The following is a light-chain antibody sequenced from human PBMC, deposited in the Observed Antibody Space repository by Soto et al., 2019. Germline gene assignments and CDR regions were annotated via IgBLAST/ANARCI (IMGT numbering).Light chain of an antibody. V-gene: IGKV3-20*01. Sequence: EIVLTQSPCTLSLSPGERATLSCRASQSVSSSYLAWYQQKLGQAPRLLIYGASSRATGIPDRFSGSGSGTDFTLTISRLEPEDFAVYFCQHYGDSSWTFGQGTKVDIK. CDR2: GAS. CDR3: QHYGDSSWT. CDR1: QSVSSSY. J-gene: IGKJ1*01.